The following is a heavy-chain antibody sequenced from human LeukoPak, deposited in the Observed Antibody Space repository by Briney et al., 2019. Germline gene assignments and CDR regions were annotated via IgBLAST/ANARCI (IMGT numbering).Heavy chain of an antibody. V-gene: IGHV3-7*01. J-gene: IGHJ4*02. CDR1: GFSFSYFW. CDR3: ARGYCSSTSCPGDY. CDR2: IKQDGSEK. Sequence: GGSLRLSCAASGFSFSYFWMSWVCQAPGKGLEWVANIKQDGSEKYYVDSVKGRFTISRDNAKKSLYLQMNSLRAEDTAVYYCARGYCSSTSCPGDYWGQGTLVTVSS. D-gene: IGHD2-2*01.